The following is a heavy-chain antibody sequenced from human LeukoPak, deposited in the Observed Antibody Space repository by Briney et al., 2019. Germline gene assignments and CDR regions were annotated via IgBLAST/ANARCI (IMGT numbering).Heavy chain of an antibody. CDR2: MNPNSGNT. Sequence: GASVKVSCKASGYTFTSYDINWVRQATGQGLEWMGWMNPNSGNTGYAQKFQGRVTMTRNTSISTAYMELSSLRSEDTAVYYCARGYCSGGSCYRPWSNHYYYYYMDVWGKGTTVTISS. V-gene: IGHV1-8*02. J-gene: IGHJ6*03. CDR3: ARGYCSGGSCYRPWSNHYYYYYMDV. D-gene: IGHD2-15*01. CDR1: GYTFTSYD.